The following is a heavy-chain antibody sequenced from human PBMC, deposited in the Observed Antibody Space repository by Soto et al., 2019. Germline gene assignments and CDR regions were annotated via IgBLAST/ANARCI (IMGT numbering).Heavy chain of an antibody. CDR1: GGTFSSYT. J-gene: IGHJ4*02. CDR2: IILPFGTA. V-gene: IGHV1-69*13. CDR3: SRGPDYAGYIDD. D-gene: IGHD4-17*01. Sequence: GASVKVSCKASGGTFSSYTISWVRQAPGQGPEWMGGIILPFGTANYAQNFQGRVTITADESMTTAYLELNGLRSEDTAVYYCSRGPDYAGYIDDWGQGSLVTVSS.